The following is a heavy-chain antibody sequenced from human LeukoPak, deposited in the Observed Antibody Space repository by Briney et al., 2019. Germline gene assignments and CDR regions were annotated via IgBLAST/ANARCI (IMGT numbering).Heavy chain of an antibody. CDR1: GFTFSSYG. J-gene: IGHJ4*02. D-gene: IGHD1-26*01. CDR2: ISYDGSNK. Sequence: GGSLRLSCAASGFTFSSYGMHWVRQAPGKGLEWVAVISYDGSNKYYAASVKGRFTISRDNSKNTLYLQMNSLRAEDTAVYYCVKDLEWELVGFDYWGQGTLVTVSS. V-gene: IGHV3-30*18. CDR3: VKDLEWELVGFDY.